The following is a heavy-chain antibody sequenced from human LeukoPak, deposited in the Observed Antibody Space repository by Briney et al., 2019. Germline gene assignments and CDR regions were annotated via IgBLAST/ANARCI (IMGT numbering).Heavy chain of an antibody. J-gene: IGHJ4*02. CDR2: ISYDGSNK. CDR3: ASGPGIESGRIAAQSDAGY. D-gene: IGHD6-6*01. V-gene: IGHV3-30-3*01. Sequence: GGSLRLSCEASGFTFSSYAMHWVRQAPGKGLEWVAVISYDGSNKYYADSVKGRFTISRDNSKNTLYLQMNSLRAEDTAVYYCASGPGIESGRIAAQSDAGYWGQGTLVTVSS. CDR1: GFTFSSYA.